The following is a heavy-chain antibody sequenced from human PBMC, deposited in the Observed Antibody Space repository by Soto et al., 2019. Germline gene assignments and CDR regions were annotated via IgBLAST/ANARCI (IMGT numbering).Heavy chain of an antibody. CDR2: ISGSGGST. V-gene: IGHV3-23*01. CDR1: GFTFSSYS. J-gene: IGHJ4*02. Sequence: GGSLRLSCAASGFTFSSYSMSWVRQAPGKGLEWVSAISGSGGSTNYADSVKGRFTISRDNSKNTLYLQMNTLRAGDTAVYYCAKGVSSSYLLDYWGQGSLVTVSS. D-gene: IGHD3-22*01. CDR3: AKGVSSSYLLDY.